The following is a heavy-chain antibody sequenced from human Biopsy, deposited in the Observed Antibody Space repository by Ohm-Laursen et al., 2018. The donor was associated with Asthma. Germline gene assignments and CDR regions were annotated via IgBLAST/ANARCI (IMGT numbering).Heavy chain of an antibody. CDR1: GGTFNTYV. Sequence: SVKVSCKSLGGTFNTYVIGWVRQAPGQGLEWMGGINSVFGTTTYPQKLQDRVTITADDSTSTVYMELSSLRSEDTAVYYCARKAGSCISRTCYSLDFWGQGTLVTVSP. J-gene: IGHJ4*02. CDR3: ARKAGSCISRTCYSLDF. CDR2: INSVFGTT. D-gene: IGHD2-2*01. V-gene: IGHV1-69*13.